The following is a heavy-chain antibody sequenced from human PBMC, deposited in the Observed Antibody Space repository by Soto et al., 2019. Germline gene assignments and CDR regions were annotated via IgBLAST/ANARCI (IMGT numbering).Heavy chain of an antibody. CDR3: AGDPDSHYNDSHASSYP. V-gene: IGHV1-69*08. D-gene: IGHD4-4*01. J-gene: IGHJ5*02. CDR2: IIPIIGII. Sequence: QVQLVQSGAEVKKPGSSVKGSCKASGDTFSTYTITWVQQAPGQGLERMGRIIPIIGIINYAQKFQGRVTISADKFTGTAYMELTGLRSDDTDVYYCAGDPDSHYNDSHASSYPWGQGTLVTVSS. CDR1: GDTFSTYT.